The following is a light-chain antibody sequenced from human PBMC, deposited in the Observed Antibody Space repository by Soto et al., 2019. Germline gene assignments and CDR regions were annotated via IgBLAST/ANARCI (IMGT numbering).Light chain of an antibody. Sequence: ELAQLRSVSLSPGQTTRITCGGNNIGSKSVHWYQQKPGQAPVLVVDDDSDRPSGIPERFSGSNSGNTATLTISRVEAGDEADYFCHVWDSSSEHVYGTGTKVTVL. CDR3: HVWDSSSEHV. CDR2: DDS. J-gene: IGLJ1*01. V-gene: IGLV3-21*02. CDR1: NIGSKS.